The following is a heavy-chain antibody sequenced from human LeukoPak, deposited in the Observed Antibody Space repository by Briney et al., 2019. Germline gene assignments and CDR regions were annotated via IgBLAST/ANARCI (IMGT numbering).Heavy chain of an antibody. CDR2: ITSGGDYI. CDR3: ARGHYDVLAASYKWTPDY. CDR1: GFTFSSYW. J-gene: IGHJ4*02. V-gene: IGHV3-21*01. D-gene: IGHD3-9*01. Sequence: GGSLRLSCAASGFTFSSYWMHWVRQAPGKGLEWVSSITSGGDYIYYADSVKGRFTTSRGNAKNSLSLQLNSLRVEDTAVYYCARGHYDVLAASYKWTPDYWGQGTLVTVSS.